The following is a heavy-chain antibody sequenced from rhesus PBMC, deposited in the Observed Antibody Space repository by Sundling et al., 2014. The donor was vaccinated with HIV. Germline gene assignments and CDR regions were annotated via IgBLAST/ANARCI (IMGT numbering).Heavy chain of an antibody. D-gene: IGHD2-33*01. CDR1: GFSLSTNGVG. V-gene: IGHV2-174*02. Sequence: QVTLKESGPALVKPTQTLTLTCTFSGFSLSTNGVGVGWIRQPPGKTLEWLTYIYWDDDKRYSPSLKSRLTISKDTSKNQVVLTMTNMDPVDTATYYCARIEGTTLFDYWGQGVLVTVSS. J-gene: IGHJ4*01. CDR3: ARIEGTTLFDY. CDR2: IYWDDDK.